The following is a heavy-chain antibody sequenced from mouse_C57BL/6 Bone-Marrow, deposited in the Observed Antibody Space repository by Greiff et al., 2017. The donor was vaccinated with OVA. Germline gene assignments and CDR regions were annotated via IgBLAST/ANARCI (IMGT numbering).Heavy chain of an antibody. CDR2: IYPRDGST. CDR3: ARGALYYGSSPYYAMDY. Sequence: QVQLQQSDAELVKPGASVKISCKVSGYTFTDHTIHWMKQRPEQGLEWIGYIYPRDGSTKYNEKFKGKATLTADKPSSTAYMQLNSLTSEDSAVYFCARGALYYGSSPYYAMDYWGQGTSVTVSS. CDR1: GYTFTDHT. V-gene: IGHV1-78*01. J-gene: IGHJ4*01. D-gene: IGHD1-1*01.